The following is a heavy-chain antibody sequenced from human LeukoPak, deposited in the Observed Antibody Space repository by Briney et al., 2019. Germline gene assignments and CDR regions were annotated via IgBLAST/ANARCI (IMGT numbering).Heavy chain of an antibody. V-gene: IGHV4-39*01. Sequence: PSETLSLTCTVSGGSISSSSSYWGWIRQPPGKGLEWIGSIYHSVSTYYNPSLKSRVTISVDTSKDQFSLKLSSVTAAATAVYYCARGGGSSWYVDYWGQGTLATVSS. CDR1: GGSISSSSSY. CDR2: IYHSVST. J-gene: IGHJ4*02. D-gene: IGHD6-13*01. CDR3: ARGGGSSWYVDY.